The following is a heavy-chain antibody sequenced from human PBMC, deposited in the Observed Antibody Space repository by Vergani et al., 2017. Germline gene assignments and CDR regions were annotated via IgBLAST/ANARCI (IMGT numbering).Heavy chain of an antibody. D-gene: IGHD6-19*01. CDR2: ISGSGGST. V-gene: IGHV3-23*01. J-gene: IGHJ3*02. Sequence: VQLQESGPGLVKPSETLSLTCTVSGYSISSGYYWGWIRQPPGKGLEWVSAISGSGGSTYYADSVKGRFTISRDNSKNTLYLQMNSLRAEDTAVYYCARIAVAAKGAFDIWGQGTMVTVSS. CDR1: GYSISSGYY. CDR3: ARIAVAAKGAFDI.